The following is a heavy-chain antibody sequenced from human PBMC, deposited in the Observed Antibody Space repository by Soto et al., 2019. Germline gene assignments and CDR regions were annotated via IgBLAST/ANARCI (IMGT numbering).Heavy chain of an antibody. V-gene: IGHV4-59*01. J-gene: IGHJ6*04. Sequence: SETLSLTCTVSGGSISSYYWSWIRQPPGKGLEWIGYIYYSGSTNYNPSLKSRVTISVDTSKNQFSLKLSSVTAADTAVYYCARDRGEIMAAAGYYYYYGMDVWGEGTTVTVSS. D-gene: IGHD6-13*01. CDR1: GGSISSYY. CDR2: IYYSGST. CDR3: ARDRGEIMAAAGYYYYYGMDV.